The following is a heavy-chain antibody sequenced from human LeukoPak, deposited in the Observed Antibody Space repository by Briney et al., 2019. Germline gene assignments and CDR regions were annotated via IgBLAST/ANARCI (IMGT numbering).Heavy chain of an antibody. Sequence: GESLKISCKGSGFSFTNYWIGRVRQMPGNGLEWMGIIYPGDSDTRYSPSFQGQVTISADKSISTAYLQWSSLKASDTAMYYCARSPPCGGDCYSGGDYWGQGTLVTVSS. CDR1: GFSFTNYW. V-gene: IGHV5-51*01. CDR2: IYPGDSDT. CDR3: ARSPPCGGDCYSGGDY. D-gene: IGHD2-21*02. J-gene: IGHJ4*02.